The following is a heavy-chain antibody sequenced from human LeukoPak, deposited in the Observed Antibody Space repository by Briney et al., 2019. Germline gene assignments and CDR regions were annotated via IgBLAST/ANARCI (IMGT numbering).Heavy chain of an antibody. Sequence: PGGSLRLSCAASGFTFSSYGMHWVRQAPGKGLEWVAVISYDGSNKYYADSVKGRFTISRDNSKNTLYLQMNSLRAEDTAVYYCAKVAVVIRANDAFDIWGQGTMVTVSS. D-gene: IGHD3-22*01. CDR2: ISYDGSNK. CDR1: GFTFSSYG. CDR3: AKVAVVIRANDAFDI. J-gene: IGHJ3*02. V-gene: IGHV3-30*18.